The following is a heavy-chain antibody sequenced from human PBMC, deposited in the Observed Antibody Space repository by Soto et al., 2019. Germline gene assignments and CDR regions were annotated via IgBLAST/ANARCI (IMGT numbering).Heavy chain of an antibody. J-gene: IGHJ4*02. Sequence: PGGSLRLSCAASGFTFRSYEMNWVRQAPGKTLEWFSYISNVGDSSYYADSVKGRFTISRDNAKNSLYLQMNSLRVEDTAVYYCARVYCSTTTCHVRAFDSWGQGTLVTVSS. CDR1: GFTFRSYE. CDR2: ISNVGDSS. V-gene: IGHV3-48*03. D-gene: IGHD2-2*01. CDR3: ARVYCSTTTCHVRAFDS.